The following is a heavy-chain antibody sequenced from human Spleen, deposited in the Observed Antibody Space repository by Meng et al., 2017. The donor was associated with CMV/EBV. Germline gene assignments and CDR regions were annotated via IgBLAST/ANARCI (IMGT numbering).Heavy chain of an antibody. V-gene: IGHV4-39*07. CDR3: ARVSLTGTWRFFDY. D-gene: IGHD1-7*01. CDR2: IYYSGST. CDR1: GGSISSSSYY. Sequence: SETLSLTCTVSGGSISSSSYYWGWIRQPPGKGLEWIGSIYYSGSTYYNPSLKSRVTISVDTSKNQFSLKLSSVTAADTAVYYCARVSLTGTWRFFDYWGPGTLVTVSS. J-gene: IGHJ4*02.